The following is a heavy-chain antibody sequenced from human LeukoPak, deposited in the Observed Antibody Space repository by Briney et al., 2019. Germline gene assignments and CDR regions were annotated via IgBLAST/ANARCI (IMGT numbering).Heavy chain of an antibody. Sequence: SVKVSCKASGGTFSSYAISWVRQAPGQGLEWMGRVIPILGIANYAQKFQGRVTITADKSTSTAYMELSSLRSEDTAVYYCARLTTVVTPEDYWGQGTLVPVSS. CDR1: GGTFSSYA. CDR3: ARLTTVVTPEDY. J-gene: IGHJ4*02. CDR2: VIPILGIA. V-gene: IGHV1-69*04. D-gene: IGHD4-23*01.